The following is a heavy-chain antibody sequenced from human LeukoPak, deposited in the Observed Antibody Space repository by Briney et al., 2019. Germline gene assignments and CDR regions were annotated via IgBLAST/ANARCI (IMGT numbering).Heavy chain of an antibody. CDR3: AKYRPGTYYRGPGMDV. CDR2: TGGDGSRT. D-gene: IGHD3-10*01. V-gene: IGHV3-23*01. CDR1: GFTFSSYA. Sequence: PGGSLRLSCAASGFTFSSYAMSWVRQAPGKGLEWVSATGGDGSRTFYADFVKGRFTIFRDNSKNTLYLRVDSLRAEDTAVYYCAKYRPGTYYRGPGMDVWGQGTTVTVSS. J-gene: IGHJ6*02.